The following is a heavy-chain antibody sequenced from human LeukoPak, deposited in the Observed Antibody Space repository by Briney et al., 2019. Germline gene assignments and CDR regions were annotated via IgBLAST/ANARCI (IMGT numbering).Heavy chain of an antibody. V-gene: IGHV3-NL1*01. D-gene: IGHD4-17*01. CDR3: ARDGEPTVTTYFDY. CDR2: ISGGGDNT. J-gene: IGHJ4*02. CDR1: GFIFSNYA. Sequence: GGSLRLSCEGSGFIFSNYAMNWVRQAPGKGLEWVSGISGGGDNTHYIKSVKGRFTISRDNSKNTLYLQMNSLRAEDTAVYYCARDGEPTVTTYFDYWGQGTLVTVSS.